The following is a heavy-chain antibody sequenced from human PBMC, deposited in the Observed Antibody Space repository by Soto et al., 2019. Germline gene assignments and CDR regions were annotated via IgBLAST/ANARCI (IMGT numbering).Heavy chain of an antibody. CDR1: GYTLTELS. CDR3: ARRLKTIFGVVIPASGAFDI. Sequence: ASVKVCCKVSGYTLTELSMHWVRQSPGKGLEWMGRFNPGDGETSYAQKFQGRVTMTRDTSTNTVYMELSSLRSEDTAVYYCARRLKTIFGVVIPASGAFDIWGQGTMVTVSS. CDR2: FNPGDGET. V-gene: IGHV1-24*01. D-gene: IGHD3-3*01. J-gene: IGHJ3*02.